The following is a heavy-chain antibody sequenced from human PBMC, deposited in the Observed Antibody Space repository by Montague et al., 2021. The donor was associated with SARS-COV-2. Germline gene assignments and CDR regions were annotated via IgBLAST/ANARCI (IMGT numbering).Heavy chain of an antibody. V-gene: IGHV4-34*12. CDR3: ASGEFFYYGSGNYYRSALDD. J-gene: IGHJ6*02. CDR2: VIHSGTT. CDR1: GASFSGYY. Sequence: SETLSLTCHVYGASFSGYYWSWVRQSPGKGLEWIGEVIHSGTTNXXPSLKGRVTISIDSSNDRFYLRLTSLTAADTGVYYCASGEFFYYGSGNYYRSALDDWGQGTTVTVSS. D-gene: IGHD3-10*01.